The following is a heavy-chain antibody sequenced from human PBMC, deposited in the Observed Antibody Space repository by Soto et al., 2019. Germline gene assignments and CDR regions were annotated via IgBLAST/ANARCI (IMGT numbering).Heavy chain of an antibody. Sequence: SETLSLTCTVSGGSISSYYSSWIRQPPGKGLEWIGYLYYSGITNYNPSLKSRVSTSLDPSKNQFSLKLTSVTASDTAVYYCAXHRSGYAFQWGQGTXVTVSS. V-gene: IGHV4-59*01. D-gene: IGHD5-12*01. CDR2: LYYSGIT. CDR1: GGSISSYY. CDR3: AXHRSGYAFQ. J-gene: IGHJ4*02.